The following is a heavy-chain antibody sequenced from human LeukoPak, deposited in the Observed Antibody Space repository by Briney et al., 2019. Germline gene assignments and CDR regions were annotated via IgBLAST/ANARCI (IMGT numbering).Heavy chain of an antibody. CDR1: GFTFSSYG. CDR3: AKDQVVTAIRPDAFDI. D-gene: IGHD2-21*02. V-gene: IGHV3-30*18. Sequence: GGSLRLSCAASGFTFSSYGMHWVRQAPGKGLEWVAVISYDGSNKYYADSVKGRFTFSSDNSRNTLYLQMNSLRAEDTAVYYCAKDQVVTAIRPDAFDIWGQGTMVTVSS. J-gene: IGHJ3*02. CDR2: ISYDGSNK.